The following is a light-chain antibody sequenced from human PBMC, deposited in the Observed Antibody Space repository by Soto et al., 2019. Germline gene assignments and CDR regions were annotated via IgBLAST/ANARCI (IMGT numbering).Light chain of an antibody. CDR2: STN. J-gene: IGLJ3*02. V-gene: IGLV8-61*01. Sequence: QAVVTQEPSVSVSPGGTVTLTCGLSSGPVSSSHYPSWFQQTPGQAPRTLVYSTNGRSSGVPDRFSGSILGNKAALTITGAQADDESDYYCVVYMGSGIWVFGGGTKLTVL. CDR1: SGPVSSSHY. CDR3: VVYMGSGIWV.